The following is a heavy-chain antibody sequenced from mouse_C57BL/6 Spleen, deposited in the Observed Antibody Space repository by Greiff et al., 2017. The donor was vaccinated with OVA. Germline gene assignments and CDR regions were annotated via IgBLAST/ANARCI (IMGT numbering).Heavy chain of an antibody. CDR3: ARDYGSIHYFDY. D-gene: IGHD1-1*01. CDR2: IYPGSGST. J-gene: IGHJ2*01. Sequence: VQLQQPGAELVKPGASVKMSCKASGYTFTSYWITWVKQRPGQGLEWIGDIYPGSGSTNYNEKFKSKATLTVDTSSSTAYMQLSSLTSEDSAVYYCARDYGSIHYFDYWGQGTTLTVSS. V-gene: IGHV1-55*01. CDR1: GYTFTSYW.